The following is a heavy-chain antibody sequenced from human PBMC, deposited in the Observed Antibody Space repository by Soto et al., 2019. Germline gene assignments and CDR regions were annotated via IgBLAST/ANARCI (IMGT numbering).Heavy chain of an antibody. V-gene: IGHV2-5*02. J-gene: IGHJ4*02. CDR3: AHRQAQGIGLAGTFDS. CDR2: IYWDDDK. D-gene: IGHD6-19*01. Sequence: QITLKESGPTLVKPTQTLTLTCTFSGFSFSTTGVGVGWIRQPPGKALEWLALIYWDDDKRYSPSLKSRLTITKDTSKNQVVLTMTNIDPLNTAPYYCAHRQAQGIGLAGTFDSWGQGTLVPVSS. CDR1: GFSFSTTGVG.